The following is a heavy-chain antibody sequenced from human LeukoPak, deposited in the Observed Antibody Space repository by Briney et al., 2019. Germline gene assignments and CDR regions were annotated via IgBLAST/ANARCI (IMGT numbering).Heavy chain of an antibody. CDR3: ARVPKWELPFDY. J-gene: IGHJ4*02. D-gene: IGHD1-26*01. CDR1: GFTFSSYA. CDR2: ISYDGSNK. V-gene: IGHV3-30-3*01. Sequence: GRSLRLSCAASGFTFSSYAMHWVRQAPGKGLEGVAVISYDGSNKYYADSVKGRFTISRDNSKNTLYLQMNSLRAEDTAVYYCARVPKWELPFDYWGQGTLVTVSS.